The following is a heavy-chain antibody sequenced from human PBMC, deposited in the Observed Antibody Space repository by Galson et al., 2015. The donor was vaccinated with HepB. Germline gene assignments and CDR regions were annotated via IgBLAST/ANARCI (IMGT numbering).Heavy chain of an antibody. CDR2: ISDDGKTA. D-gene: IGHD2-2*01. CDR1: GFTFTSYN. Sequence: SLRLSCATSGFTFTSYNMHWVRQSPVKRLEWLAIISDDGKTAFYADSVKGRFTISRDNSKNTLSLQMNSLRPDDTAVYYCARDSSWNFDYWGQGTLVTVSS. V-gene: IGHV3-30*01. J-gene: IGHJ4*02. CDR3: ARDSSWNFDY.